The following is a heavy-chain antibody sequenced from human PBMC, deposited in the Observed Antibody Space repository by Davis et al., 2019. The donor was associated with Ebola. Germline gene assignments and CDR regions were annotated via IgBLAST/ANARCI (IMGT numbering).Heavy chain of an antibody. CDR2: MNPNSGNT. Sequence: AASVKVSCKASGYTFTSYDINWVRQATGQGLEWMGWMNPNSGNTGYAQKFQGRVTMTRNTSISTAYMELSSLRSDDTAVYFCARASPPEYNVWSRNPHYHYFPMDVWGQGTTVTVSS. V-gene: IGHV1-8*01. D-gene: IGHD3-10*02. CDR1: GYTFTSYD. J-gene: IGHJ6*02. CDR3: ARASPPEYNVWSRNPHYHYFPMDV.